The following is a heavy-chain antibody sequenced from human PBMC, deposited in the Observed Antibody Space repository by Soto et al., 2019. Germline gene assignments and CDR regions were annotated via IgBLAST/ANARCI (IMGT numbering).Heavy chain of an antibody. V-gene: IGHV1-2*02. CDR1: GYTFTDFH. CDR2: INPNSGDT. D-gene: IGHD3-22*01. J-gene: IGHJ4*02. CDR3: ARHRFSSGSAYFDY. Sequence: ASVKVSCKASGYTFTDFHVHWVRQAPGQGLEWMGSINPNSGDTDSAQKFQARVTMATDRSINTVYMELSRLKSDDTAVYYCARHRFSSGSAYFDYWGQGTLVTVSS.